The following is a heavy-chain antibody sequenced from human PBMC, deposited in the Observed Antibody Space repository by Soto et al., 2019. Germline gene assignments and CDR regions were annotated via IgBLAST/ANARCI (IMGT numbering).Heavy chain of an antibody. CDR3: ARDLSWGSNWYYYMDV. Sequence: PGGSLSLSCAASGFTFSNYLMSWARQAPGKGLEWVANIKQNRSEKDYVDSVKGRFTVSRDNARYSLYLQMNSLRAEDTAVYYCARDLSWGSNWYYYMDVWGKGTTVTVSS. CDR2: IKQNRSEK. J-gene: IGHJ6*03. CDR1: GFTFSNYL. D-gene: IGHD7-27*01. V-gene: IGHV3-7*01.